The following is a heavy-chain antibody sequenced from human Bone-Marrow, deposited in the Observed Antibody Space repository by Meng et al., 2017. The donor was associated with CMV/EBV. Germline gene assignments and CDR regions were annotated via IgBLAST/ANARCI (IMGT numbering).Heavy chain of an antibody. J-gene: IGHJ5*02. CDR1: CGSGSRGSYY. D-gene: IGHD3-16*01. CDR3: ARELGWFDP. Sequence: LTCSVSCGSGSRGSYYWSWIRQPPGKGLEWIGYIYYSGSTNYNPSLKSRVTISVDTSKNQFSLKLSSVTAADTAVYYCARELGWFDPWGQGTLVTVSS. CDR2: IYYSGST. V-gene: IGHV4-61*01.